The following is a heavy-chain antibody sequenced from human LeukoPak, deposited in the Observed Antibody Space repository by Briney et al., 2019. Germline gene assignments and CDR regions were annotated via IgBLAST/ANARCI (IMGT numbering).Heavy chain of an antibody. Sequence: PGGSLRLSCAASGFTFSRYWMSWVRQAPGKGLEWVAKINQDGSQKYYVDSVKGRFTISRDNSKNTLYLQMNSLRAEDTAVYYCAKDGGLGYSYGNGDYFDYWGQGTLVTVSS. D-gene: IGHD5-18*01. V-gene: IGHV3-7*01. J-gene: IGHJ4*02. CDR2: INQDGSQK. CDR1: GFTFSRYW. CDR3: AKDGGLGYSYGNGDYFDY.